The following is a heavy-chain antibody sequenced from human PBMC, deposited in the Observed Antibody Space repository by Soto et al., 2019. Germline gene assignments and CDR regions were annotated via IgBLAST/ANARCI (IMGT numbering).Heavy chain of an antibody. CDR2: ISYDGSNK. Sequence: GGSLGLSCAASGFTFSSYGMHWVRQAPGKGLEWVAVISYDGSNKYYADSVKGRFTISRDNSKNTLYLQMSSLRAEDTAVYYCVKDGSSGWPYYYGMDVWGQGTTVTVSS. V-gene: IGHV3-30*18. CDR1: GFTFSSYG. J-gene: IGHJ6*02. D-gene: IGHD6-19*01. CDR3: VKDGSSGWPYYYGMDV.